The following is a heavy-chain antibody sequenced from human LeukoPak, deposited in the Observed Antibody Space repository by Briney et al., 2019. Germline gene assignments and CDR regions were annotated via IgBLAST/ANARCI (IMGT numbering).Heavy chain of an antibody. D-gene: IGHD3-10*01. CDR2: VQHIGGET. CDR1: GFTFSNSW. Sequence: GGSLRLSCAGSGFTFSNSWMGWVRQAPGKGLEWVANVQHIGGETYYVDSVKGRFTISRDNAKNSVYLQMNSLRAEDTAVYYCAKALYYYGSGSLGFDYWGQGTLVTVSS. CDR3: AKALYYYGSGSLGFDY. V-gene: IGHV3-7*03. J-gene: IGHJ4*02.